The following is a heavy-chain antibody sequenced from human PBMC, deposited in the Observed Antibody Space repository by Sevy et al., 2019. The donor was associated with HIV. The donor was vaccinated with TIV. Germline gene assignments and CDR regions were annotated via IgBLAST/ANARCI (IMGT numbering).Heavy chain of an antibody. D-gene: IGHD1-1*01. J-gene: IGHJ4*02. CDR1: GFIFGDYA. Sequence: GGSLRLSCTASGFIFGDYAMSWVRQAPGKGLEWVAFLKHRAYGGTLDYAASVKGRFTISRDDSKSVAHLQMNDLKTEDTAIYYCTRWKGAQSRFDYWGQGALGTVSS. CDR2: LKHRAYGGTL. CDR3: TRWKGAQSRFDY. V-gene: IGHV3-49*04.